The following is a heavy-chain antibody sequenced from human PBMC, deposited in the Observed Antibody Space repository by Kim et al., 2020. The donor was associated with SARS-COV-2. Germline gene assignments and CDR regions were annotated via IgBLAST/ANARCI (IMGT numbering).Heavy chain of an antibody. CDR2: ISSSGSTI. CDR1: GFTFSSYE. V-gene: IGHV3-48*03. J-gene: IGHJ4*02. CDR3: ARDRKPSDFDY. Sequence: GGSLRLSCAASGFTFSSYEMNWVRQAPGKGLEWVSYISSSGSTIYYADSVKGRFTISRDNAKNSLYLQMNSLRAEDTAVYYCARDRKPSDFDYWGQGTLVTVSS.